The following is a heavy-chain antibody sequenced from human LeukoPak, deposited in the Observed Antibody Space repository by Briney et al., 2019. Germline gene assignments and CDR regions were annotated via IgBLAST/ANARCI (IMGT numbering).Heavy chain of an antibody. D-gene: IGHD6-13*01. CDR2: IYTSGST. CDR3: ARDRGAAAANYYYYYMDV. Sequence: SDTLTLTCTASGGSISSYYRSWIRQPPGQGLEWIGRIYTSGSTNYNPSLKSRVTMSVDTSKNQFSLKLSSVTAADTAVYYCARDRGAAAANYYYYYMDVWGKGTTVTVSS. J-gene: IGHJ6*03. CDR1: GGSISSYY. V-gene: IGHV4-4*07.